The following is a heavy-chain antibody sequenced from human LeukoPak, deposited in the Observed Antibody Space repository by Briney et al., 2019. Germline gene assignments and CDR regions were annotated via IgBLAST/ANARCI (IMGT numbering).Heavy chain of an antibody. CDR1: GFTFSSYG. J-gene: IGHJ4*02. D-gene: IGHD2-21*02. CDR3: AKRGGDPALNFDY. Sequence: GGTLRLSCAASGFTFSSYGMSWVRQAPGKGLEWVSAISGSGGSTYYADSVKGRFTISRDNSKNTLYLQMNSLRAEDTAVYYCAKRGGDPALNFDYWGQGTLVTVSS. CDR2: ISGSGGST. V-gene: IGHV3-23*01.